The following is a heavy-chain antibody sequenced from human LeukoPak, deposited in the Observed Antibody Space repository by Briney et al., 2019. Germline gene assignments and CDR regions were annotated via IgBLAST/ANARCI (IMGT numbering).Heavy chain of an antibody. V-gene: IGHV3-53*01. CDR3: ARDAPQVPAAGVLAS. J-gene: IGHJ5*02. D-gene: IGHD6-13*01. CDR2: MYSRGDT. CDR1: GFTVSDNY. Sequence: GGSLRLSCAASGFTVSDNYMSSVRQAPGKGLEWVSVMYSRGDTYYANSVKGRFTFSRDISKNTLYLQMNGLRTEDTAMYYCARDAPQVPAAGVLASWGQGTLVTVSS.